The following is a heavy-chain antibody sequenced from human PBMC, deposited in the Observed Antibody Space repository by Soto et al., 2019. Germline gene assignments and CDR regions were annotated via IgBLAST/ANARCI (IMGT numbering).Heavy chain of an antibody. CDR3: AKGAIARLLLRYYYGM. V-gene: IGHV3-30*18. CDR1: GLSFSSYC. Sequence: PGRSLRRSGITSGLSFSSYCIHWVRHAPGKGLEWVAFISYDGNNKFYVDSVKGRFTISRDNSKKTLFLEMSSLRAEDTAVYYWAKGAIARLLLRYYYGM. D-gene: IGHD6-25*01. J-gene: IGHJ6*01. CDR2: ISYDGNNK.